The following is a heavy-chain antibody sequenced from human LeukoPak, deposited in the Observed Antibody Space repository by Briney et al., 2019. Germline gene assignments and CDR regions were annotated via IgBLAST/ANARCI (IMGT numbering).Heavy chain of an antibody. CDR3: AREPIAAAAPGWYFDL. CDR2: ISSSSSYI. CDR1: GFTFSSYS. D-gene: IGHD6-25*01. J-gene: IGHJ2*01. Sequence: GGSLRLSCAASGFTFSSYSMNWVRQAPGKGLEWVSSISSSSSYIYYADSVKGRFTISRDNAKNSLYLQMNSLRAEDTAVYYCAREPIAAAAPGWYFDLWGRGTLVTVSS. V-gene: IGHV3-21*01.